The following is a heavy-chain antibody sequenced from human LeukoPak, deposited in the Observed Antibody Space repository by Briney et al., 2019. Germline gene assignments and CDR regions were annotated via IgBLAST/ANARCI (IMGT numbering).Heavy chain of an antibody. CDR2: IIPIFGTA. J-gene: IGHJ5*02. D-gene: IGHD2-2*03. V-gene: IGHV1-69*06. CDR1: GGTFSSYA. Sequence: GASVKVSCKASGGTFSSYAISWVRQAPGQGLEWMGGIIPIFGTANYAQKFQGRVTITADKSTSTAYMELSSLRSEDTAVYYCATHGYCSSTSCYDWFDPWGQGTLVTVSS. CDR3: ATHGYCSSTSCYDWFDP.